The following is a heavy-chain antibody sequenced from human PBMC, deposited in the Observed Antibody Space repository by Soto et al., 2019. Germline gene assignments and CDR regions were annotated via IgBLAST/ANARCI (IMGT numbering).Heavy chain of an antibody. D-gene: IGHD5-12*01. CDR3: ARGVPVATITDHNWFDP. CDR2: IYYSGST. CDR1: GGSISSYY. J-gene: IGHJ5*02. Sequence: SDTLSLTCTVSGGSISSYYWSWIRQPPGKGLEWIGYIYYSGSTNYNPSLKSRVTISVDTSKNQFSLKLSSVTAADTAVYYCARGVPVATITDHNWFDPWGQGTLVTVSS. V-gene: IGHV4-59*01.